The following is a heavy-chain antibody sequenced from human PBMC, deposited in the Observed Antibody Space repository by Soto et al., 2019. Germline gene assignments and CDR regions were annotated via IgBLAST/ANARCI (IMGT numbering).Heavy chain of an antibody. CDR3: SRDQEAGSFFPYYYGMDV. J-gene: IGHJ6*02. CDR1: GFTFSSYE. D-gene: IGHD6-13*01. CDR2: ISSSGSTI. Sequence: GGSLRLSCATSGFTFSSYEMNWVRQVPGKGLEWVSYISSSGSTIYYADSVKGRFTISRDNAKNSLYLQMDSLRAEDTAVYYCSRDQEAGSFFPYYYGMDVWGQGTTVTVSS. V-gene: IGHV3-48*03.